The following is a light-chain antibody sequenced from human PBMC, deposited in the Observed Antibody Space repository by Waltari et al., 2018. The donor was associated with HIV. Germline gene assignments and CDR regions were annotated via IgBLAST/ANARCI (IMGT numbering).Light chain of an antibody. V-gene: IGLV7-46*01. CDR2: DTE. CDR1: TGSVSRHPH. J-gene: IGLJ3*02. Sequence: QVVVTPEPSLSVSPGGTVPVTCSSVTGSVSRHPHSHWIQLKPGQPPRTLIYDTEKRHPWTAGRFAGSLIGGRAALMLAGALPEDEADYYCLLSYSGVRVFGGGTKLTV. CDR3: LLSYSGVRV.